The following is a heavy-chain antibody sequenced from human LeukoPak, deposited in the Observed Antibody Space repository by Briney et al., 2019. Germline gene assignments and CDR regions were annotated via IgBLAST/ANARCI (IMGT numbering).Heavy chain of an antibody. CDR1: GFSVSNSA. J-gene: IGHJ4*02. CDR3: AKGAYDYIEMGYFDY. D-gene: IGHD5-12*01. CDR2: IVASSGST. Sequence: GGSLRLSCAASGFSVSNSAMSWVRQAPGKGLEWVSLIVASSGSTFYADSVKGRFTISRDSSKNTLYLQMNSLRAEDMAVYYCAKGAYDYIEMGYFDYWGQGTLVTVSS. V-gene: IGHV3-23*01.